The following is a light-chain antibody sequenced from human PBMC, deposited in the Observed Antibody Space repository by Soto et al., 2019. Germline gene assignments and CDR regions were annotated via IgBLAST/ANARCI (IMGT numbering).Light chain of an antibody. J-gene: IGKJ1*01. CDR2: SAS. Sequence: GERATLSCRASRTVDGNYLAWYHQKPGQAPRLLIHSASTRAPGIPDRFSASGAGTDFTLTISRLEPEDSATYYCQKYNSAPLTFGQGTKVDIK. CDR1: RTVDGNY. V-gene: IGKV3-20*01. CDR3: QKYNSAPLT.